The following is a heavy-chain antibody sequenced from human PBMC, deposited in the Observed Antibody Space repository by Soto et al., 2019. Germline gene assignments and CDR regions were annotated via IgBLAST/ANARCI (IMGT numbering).Heavy chain of an antibody. D-gene: IGHD3-22*01. Sequence: PGGSLRLSCAASGFTVSSNCMSWVRQAPGKGLEWVSVIYSGGSTYYADSVKGRFTISRDNSKNTLYLQMNSLRAEDTAVYYCARARDYYDSSGYYPDAFDIWGQGTMVTVSS. J-gene: IGHJ3*02. CDR3: ARARDYYDSSGYYPDAFDI. CDR2: IYSGGST. CDR1: GFTVSSNC. V-gene: IGHV3-53*01.